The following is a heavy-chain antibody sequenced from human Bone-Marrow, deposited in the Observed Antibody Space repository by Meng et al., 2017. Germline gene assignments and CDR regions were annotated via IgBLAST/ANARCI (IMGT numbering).Heavy chain of an antibody. CDR1: GGSFSDYY. Sequence: GGSLRLSCVVSGGSFSDYYWSWIRQPPGKGLEWVSAISGSGATAYYADSVKGRFTISRDNSNYTLYLQMNSLRADETAVYYCAKAVTDRSGSWRYAFDIWGQGTMVTVSS. J-gene: IGHJ3*02. D-gene: IGHD6-13*01. CDR2: ISGSGATA. V-gene: IGHV3-23*01. CDR3: AKAVTDRSGSWRYAFDI.